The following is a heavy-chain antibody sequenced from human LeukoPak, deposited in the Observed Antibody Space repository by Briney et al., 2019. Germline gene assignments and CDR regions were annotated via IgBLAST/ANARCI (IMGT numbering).Heavy chain of an antibody. V-gene: IGHV3-33*01. J-gene: IGHJ4*02. CDR2: IWYDGSNK. CDR3: ARDRPSSGSHSRHFDY. Sequence: GGSLRLSCAASGFTFSSYGMHWVRQAPGKGLEWVAVIWYDGSNKYYTDSVKGRFTISRDNSKNTLYLQMNSLRAEDTAVYSCARDRPSSGSHSRHFDYWGQGTLVTVSS. D-gene: IGHD3-10*01. CDR1: GFTFSSYG.